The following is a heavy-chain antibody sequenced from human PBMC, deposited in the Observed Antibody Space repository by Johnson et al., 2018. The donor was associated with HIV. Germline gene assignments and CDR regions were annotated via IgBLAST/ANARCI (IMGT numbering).Heavy chain of an antibody. D-gene: IGHD5-12*01. CDR3: ASTIDIVPTGRSYDAFDI. J-gene: IGHJ3*02. CDR2: IRYDGSNK. V-gene: IGHV3-30*02. Sequence: QVQLVESGGGLVQPGRSLKLSCAASGFTFDDYAMHWVRQTPGKGLEWVAFIRYDGSNKYYTDAVKGGFTIPRDNSKNTLYLQMNSLRAEDTAVYYCASTIDIVPTGRSYDAFDIWGQGTLVTVSS. CDR1: GFTFDDYA.